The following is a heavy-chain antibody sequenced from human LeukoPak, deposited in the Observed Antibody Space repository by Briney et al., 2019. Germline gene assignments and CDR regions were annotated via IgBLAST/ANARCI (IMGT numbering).Heavy chain of an antibody. CDR1: GGSISSSSYY. CDR3: ARHEVGSSSWYIYYYYYMDV. J-gene: IGHJ6*03. CDR2: IYYSGST. V-gene: IGHV4-39*01. D-gene: IGHD6-13*01. Sequence: SETLSLTCTVSGGSISSSSYYWGWIPPPPGKGLEWTGSIYYSGSTYYNPSLKSRVTISVDTSKNQFSLKLSSVIAADTAVYYCARHEVGSSSWYIYYYYYMDVWGKGTTVTVSS.